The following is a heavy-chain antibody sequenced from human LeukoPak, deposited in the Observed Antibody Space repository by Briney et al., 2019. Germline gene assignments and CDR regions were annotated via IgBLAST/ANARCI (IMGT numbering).Heavy chain of an antibody. D-gene: IGHD4-23*01. CDR1: GFTFSIYG. J-gene: IGHJ4*02. Sequence: GGSLRLSCAASGFTFSIYGMHWVRQAPGKGLEWISAISGSGGSTYYADSVKGRFTISRDNAKDSLYLQMNSLRAEDTAVYYCARDYGGSSPFDYWGQGTLVTVSS. CDR3: ARDYGGSSPFDY. V-gene: IGHV3-23*01. CDR2: ISGSGGST.